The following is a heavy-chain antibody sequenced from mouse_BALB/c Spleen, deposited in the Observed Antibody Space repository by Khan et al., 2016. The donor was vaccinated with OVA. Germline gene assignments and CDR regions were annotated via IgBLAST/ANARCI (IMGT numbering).Heavy chain of an antibody. J-gene: IGHJ3*01. CDR3: ARSGYDYFAY. D-gene: IGHD2-14*01. V-gene: IGHV1-80*01. CDR1: GYAFSSYW. CDR2: IYPGDGDP. Sequence: QVQLKQSGAELVRPGSSVKISCKASGYAFSSYWMNWVKQRPGQGLEWIGQIYPGDGDPNYNGKFKGKVTLPAAKSSTTAYMQLSRLTSEDSAVYCCARSGYDYFAYWGQGTLVTVSA.